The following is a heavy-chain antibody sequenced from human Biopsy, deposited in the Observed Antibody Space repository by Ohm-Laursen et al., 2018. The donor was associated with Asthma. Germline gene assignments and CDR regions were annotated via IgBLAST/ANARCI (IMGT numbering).Heavy chain of an antibody. Sequence: VSSVKVSCTSLGGTFNTYVIGWVRQAPGQGLEWMGGINSVFGTTTYPQKFQDRVTITADDSTSTVYMESSSLRSEDTAVYYCARKAGSCISRTCYSLDFWGQGTLVTVSS. CDR2: INSVFGTT. CDR1: GGTFNTYV. CDR3: ARKAGSCISRTCYSLDF. D-gene: IGHD2-2*01. V-gene: IGHV1-69*01. J-gene: IGHJ4*02.